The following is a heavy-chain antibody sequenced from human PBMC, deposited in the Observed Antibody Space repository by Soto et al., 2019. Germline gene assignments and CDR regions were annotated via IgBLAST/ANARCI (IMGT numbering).Heavy chain of an antibody. D-gene: IGHD1-1*01. CDR3: AKCGSGTGTFQDRFNDL. Sequence: ELHLLESGGEMVQPGGSLRLSCAASGFSVSSYAMTWVRQAPGEGLEWVSGIGGRGTTYYADSVKGRFTISRDSSKNTLYSQMNSLRVEDTALYFCAKCGSGTGTFQDRFNDLWGQGTLVTVSS. CDR1: GFSVSSYA. J-gene: IGHJ5*02. V-gene: IGHV3-23*01. CDR2: IGGRGTT.